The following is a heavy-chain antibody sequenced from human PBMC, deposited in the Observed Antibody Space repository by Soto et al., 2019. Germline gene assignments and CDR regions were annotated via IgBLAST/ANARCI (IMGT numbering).Heavy chain of an antibody. V-gene: IGHV4-39*01. D-gene: IGHD3-3*02. CDR1: GCSISSSSYY. J-gene: IGHJ5*02. CDR2: IYYSGST. Sequence: SETLSRTCTVSGCSISSSSYYWGWIRQPPGKGLEWIGSIYYSGSTYYNPSLKSRVTISVYTSKNQFSLKLSSVTAADTAVYYCASPKIAFYNWFDPWGQGTLVTVSS. CDR3: ASPKIAFYNWFDP.